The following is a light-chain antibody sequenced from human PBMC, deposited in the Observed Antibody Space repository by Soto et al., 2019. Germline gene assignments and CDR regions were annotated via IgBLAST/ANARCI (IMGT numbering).Light chain of an antibody. V-gene: IGKV3-20*01. CDR2: GAT. CDR1: QSVKSDY. J-gene: IGKJ1*01. Sequence: EIVLTQSPATLSLSPGERATLSCRASQSVKSDYLAWYQQKSGQPPRLLIFGATIRATGIPDRFSGSGSGADFTLTISRLEPEDFAVYYCQQCCSHSWTFGQGTTVEI. CDR3: QQCCSHSWT.